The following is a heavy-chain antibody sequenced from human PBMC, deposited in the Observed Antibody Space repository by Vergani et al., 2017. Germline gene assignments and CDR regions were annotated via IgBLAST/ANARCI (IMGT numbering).Heavy chain of an antibody. CDR3: ARSRIYYGAGSPDY. D-gene: IGHD3-10*01. J-gene: IGHJ4*02. CDR2: IYHSGGA. V-gene: IGHV4-39*01. Sequence: QLHLQESGPGLVKPSETLSLTCTVSGGSITSSSYYWGWIRQPPGKGLEWIGNIYHSGGAYYNPSLKGRVTISVDTSKNQFSLEVTSVTAADTAVYYCARSRIYYGAGSPDYWGQGTLVTVS. CDR1: GGSITSSSYY.